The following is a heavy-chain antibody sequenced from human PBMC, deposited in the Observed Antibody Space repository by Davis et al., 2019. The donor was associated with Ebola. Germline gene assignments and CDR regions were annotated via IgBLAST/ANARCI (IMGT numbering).Heavy chain of an antibody. D-gene: IGHD5-12*01. Sequence: AASVKVSCKASGGTFSSYAISWVRHAPGQGLEWMGGIITIFGTANYAQKFQGRVTITADESTSTAYMELSSLRSEDTAVYYCARGGLSVATTPPDYWGQGTLVTVSS. J-gene: IGHJ4*02. V-gene: IGHV1-69*13. CDR2: IITIFGTA. CDR3: ARGGLSVATTPPDY. CDR1: GGTFSSYA.